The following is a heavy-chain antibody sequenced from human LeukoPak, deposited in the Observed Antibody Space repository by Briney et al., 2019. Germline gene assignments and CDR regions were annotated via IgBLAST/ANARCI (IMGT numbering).Heavy chain of an antibody. Sequence: GGSLRLSCAASGFTFSSYAMHWVRQAPGKGLEWVAVISYDGSNKYYADSVKGRFTISRDNSKNTLYLQMNSLRAEDTAVYYCAQDRARVSWFDPWGQGTLVTVSS. CDR1: GFTFSSYA. V-gene: IGHV3-30*04. D-gene: IGHD3-10*01. CDR3: AQDRARVSWFDP. CDR2: ISYDGSNK. J-gene: IGHJ5*02.